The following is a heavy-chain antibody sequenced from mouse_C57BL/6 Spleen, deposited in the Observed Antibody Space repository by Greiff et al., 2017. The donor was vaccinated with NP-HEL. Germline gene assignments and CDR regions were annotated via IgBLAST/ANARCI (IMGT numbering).Heavy chain of an antibody. CDR3: ARSDYGSSYGFAY. CDR1: GYAFSSYW. Sequence: QVQLQQSGAELVKPGASVKISCKASGYAFSSYWMNWVKQRPGKGLEWIGQIYPGDGDTNYNGKFKGKATLTADKSSSTAYMQLSSLTSEDSAVYFCARSDYGSSYGFAYWGQGTLVTVSA. CDR2: IYPGDGDT. V-gene: IGHV1-80*01. D-gene: IGHD1-1*01. J-gene: IGHJ3*01.